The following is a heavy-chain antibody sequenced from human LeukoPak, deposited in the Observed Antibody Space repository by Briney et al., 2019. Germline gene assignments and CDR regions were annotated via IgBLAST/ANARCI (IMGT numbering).Heavy chain of an antibody. CDR2: ISAYNGNT. J-gene: IGHJ4*02. CDR1: GYTFTSYG. V-gene: IGHV1-18*01. Sequence: GASVKVPCKASGYTFTSYGISWVRQAPGQGLEWMGWISAYNGNTNYAQKLQGRVTMTTDTSTSTAYMELRSLRSDDTAVYYCARDYYYDSRGKGSFDYWGQGTLVTVSS. CDR3: ARDYYYDSRGKGSFDY. D-gene: IGHD3-22*01.